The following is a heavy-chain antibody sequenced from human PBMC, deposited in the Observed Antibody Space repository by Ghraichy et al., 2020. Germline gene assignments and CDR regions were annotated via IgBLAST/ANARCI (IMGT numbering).Heavy chain of an antibody. V-gene: IGHV4-34*01. CDR3: VRGRDHSKQGY. D-gene: IGHD4-11*01. CDR2: ISQTEGT. Sequence: SETLSLTCVMYGGSFSDYYWSWIRQSPRKGLEWIGEISQTEGTKYSPSLKSRVTISIDTPNNEFSLKLTSVTAADTAVYYCVRGRDHSKQGYWGQGTLVTVSS. CDR1: GGSFSDYY. J-gene: IGHJ4*02.